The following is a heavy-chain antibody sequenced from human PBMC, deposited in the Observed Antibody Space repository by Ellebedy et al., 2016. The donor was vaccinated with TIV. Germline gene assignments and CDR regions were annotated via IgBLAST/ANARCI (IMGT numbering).Heavy chain of an antibody. CDR1: GFTFSTYA. CDR2: ISYDGSNK. D-gene: IGHD4-17*01. Sequence: PGGSLRLSCAASGFTFSTYAMHWVRQAPGKRLEWVAVISYDGSNKYYADSVKGRFTISRDNSKNTLYLQMNSLRAEATAVYYCAREGDGDYVWGSPYHYYGMDVWGQGTTVTVSS. V-gene: IGHV3-30*01. CDR3: AREGDGDYVWGSPYHYYGMDV. J-gene: IGHJ6*02.